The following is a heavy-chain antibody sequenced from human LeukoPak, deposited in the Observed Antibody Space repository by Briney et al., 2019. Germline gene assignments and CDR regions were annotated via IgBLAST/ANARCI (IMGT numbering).Heavy chain of an antibody. Sequence: ESLKISCKGPGYSFHSQWIGWVRQMPGKGLEWMGIIYPGDSDTRYSPSFRGQVTISADRSISTAYLQWSSLKASDTAMYYCARPGMTGTTYYFDYWGQGTLVTVSS. CDR1: GYSFHSQW. D-gene: IGHD1-1*01. J-gene: IGHJ4*02. CDR2: IYPGDSDT. V-gene: IGHV5-51*01. CDR3: ARPGMTGTTYYFDY.